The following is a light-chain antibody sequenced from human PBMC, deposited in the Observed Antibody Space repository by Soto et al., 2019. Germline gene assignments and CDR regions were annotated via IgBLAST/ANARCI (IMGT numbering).Light chain of an antibody. Sequence: QSVLTQPPSASGSPGQSVAISCTGTSSDVGGYTYVSWYQQHQGKAPKLMIYEVNKRPSGVPDRFSGSKSGNTASLTVSRLQAEDAADYYCSSYAGSSNVFGTGTKVTVL. J-gene: IGLJ1*01. CDR3: SSYAGSSNV. CDR1: SSDVGGYTY. CDR2: EVN. V-gene: IGLV2-8*01.